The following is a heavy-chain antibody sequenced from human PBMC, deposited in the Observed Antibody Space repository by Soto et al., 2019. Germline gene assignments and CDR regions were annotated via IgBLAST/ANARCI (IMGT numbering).Heavy chain of an antibody. CDR3: VRDFPNPLQPLP. J-gene: IGHJ5*02. CDR2: IASEEHQE. Sequence: GGALRLSSGGSGFTRRDFGGHWIPQAPGKVLAWVAVIASEEHQEYYADSVRGRLIISRDNSKNSLYLQMNSLRADDTAIYYCVRDFPNPLQPLPWG. D-gene: IGHD2-15*01. CDR1: GFTRRDFG. V-gene: IGHV3-30-3*01.